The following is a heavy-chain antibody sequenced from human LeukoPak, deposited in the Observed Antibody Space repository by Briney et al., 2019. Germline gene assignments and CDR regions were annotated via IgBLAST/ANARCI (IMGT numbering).Heavy chain of an antibody. CDR1: GSTFSSYA. V-gene: IGHV3-23*01. CDR3: ARRYDYVWGSYHTFDY. CDR2: ISGSGGST. Sequence: GASLRLSCAASGSTFSSYAMSWVRQAPGKGLEWVSAISGSGGSTYYADSVKGRFTISRDNSKNTLYLQMNSLRAEDTAVYYCARRYDYVWGSYHTFDYWGQGTLVTVSS. D-gene: IGHD3-16*01. J-gene: IGHJ4*02.